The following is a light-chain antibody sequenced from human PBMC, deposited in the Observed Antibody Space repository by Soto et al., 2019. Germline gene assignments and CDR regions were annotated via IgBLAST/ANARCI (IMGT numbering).Light chain of an antibody. CDR2: WAS. V-gene: IGKV4-1*01. CDR1: QTVLFTSNSKNY. Sequence: DIVMTQSPGSLAVSLGERAAINCKSSQTVLFTSNSKNYLAWYQQKPGQPPRLLIYWASTRESGVPDRFSGSGSGTDFTLTISNLQAEDVAVYYCQQYYSTPFDFGQGTRLEIK. J-gene: IGKJ5*01. CDR3: QQYYSTPFD.